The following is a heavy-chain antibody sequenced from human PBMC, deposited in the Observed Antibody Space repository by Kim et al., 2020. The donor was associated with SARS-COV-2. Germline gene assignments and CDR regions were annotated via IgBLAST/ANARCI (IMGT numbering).Heavy chain of an antibody. CDR2: INPRSGAA. D-gene: IGHD6-6*01. CDR1: ESTFTNSY. CDR3: ARARNSFVLIWFDP. V-gene: IGHV1-46*01. Sequence: ASVKVSCKASESTFTNSYIHWVRQAPGQGLEWMGLINPRSGAATYAQKFQARVAITRDTSTNTVYMEMSSLRPDDTAMYFCARARNSFVLIWFDPWGQGT. J-gene: IGHJ5*02.